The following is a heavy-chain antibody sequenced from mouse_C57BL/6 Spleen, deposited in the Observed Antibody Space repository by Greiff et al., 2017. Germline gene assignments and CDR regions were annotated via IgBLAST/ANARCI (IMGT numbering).Heavy chain of an antibody. D-gene: IGHD1-1*01. CDR2: INYDGSST. CDR1: GFTFSDYY. V-gene: IGHV5-16*01. J-gene: IGHJ2*01. CDR3: ARDRGYYGSSPFDY. Sequence: EVMLVESEGGLVQPGSSMKLSCTASGFTFSDYYMAWVRQVPEKGLEWVANINYDGSSTYYLDSLKSRFIISRDNAKNILYLQMSSLKSEDTATYYCARDRGYYGSSPFDYWGQGTTLTVSS.